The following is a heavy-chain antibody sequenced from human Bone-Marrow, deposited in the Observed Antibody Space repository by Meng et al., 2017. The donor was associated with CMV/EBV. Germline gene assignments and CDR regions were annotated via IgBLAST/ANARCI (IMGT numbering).Heavy chain of an antibody. CDR1: GFTFDDYT. CDR2: ISWDGGST. Sequence: GESLKISCAASGFTFDDYTMHWVRQAPGKGLEWVSLISWDGGSTYYADSVKGRFTISRDNSKNSLYLQMNSLRTEDTALYYCAKSNSYSTSSAYYSFDYWGQGTLVTVSS. V-gene: IGHV3-43*01. J-gene: IGHJ4*02. CDR3: AKSNSYSTSSAYYSFDY. D-gene: IGHD6-6*01.